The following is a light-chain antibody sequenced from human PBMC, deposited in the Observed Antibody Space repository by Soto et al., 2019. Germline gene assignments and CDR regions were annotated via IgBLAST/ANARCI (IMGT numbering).Light chain of an antibody. CDR2: AAS. J-gene: IGKJ4*01. Sequence: DIQLTQSPSFLSASVGDRVTITCRASQGIGSYLAWYQQKPGKAPKLLIYAASTLQSGVPSRFSGSGSGTEFTLTISSLQPEDFATYYCQQLNSYLALTFGGGTKV. CDR1: QGIGSY. V-gene: IGKV1-9*01. CDR3: QQLNSYLALT.